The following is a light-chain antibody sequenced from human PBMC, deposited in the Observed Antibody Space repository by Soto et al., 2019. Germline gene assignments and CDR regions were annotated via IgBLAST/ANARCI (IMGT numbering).Light chain of an antibody. J-gene: IGKJ1*01. Sequence: DIQMTQSPSTLSVSVGDRVTITCRASQSISRYLGWYQQKPGKAPNLLIYDVSILESGVPSRFSGSGSGTEFTLTISSLQADDFATDYCQQYNSYSSWTFGQGTKVEI. CDR2: DVS. CDR3: QQYNSYSSWT. V-gene: IGKV1-5*01. CDR1: QSISRY.